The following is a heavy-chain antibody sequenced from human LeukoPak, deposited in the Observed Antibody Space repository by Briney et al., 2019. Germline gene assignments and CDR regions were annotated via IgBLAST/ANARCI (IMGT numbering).Heavy chain of an antibody. D-gene: IGHD5-24*01. CDR1: GFTFSSYW. Sequence: GGSLRLSCAASGFTFSSYWMSWVRQAPGKGLEWVTNIKQDGSEKYYVDSVKGRFTISRDNAKNSLYLQMNSLRAEDTAVYYCASLGVVDGYITDAFDIWGQGTMVTVSS. CDR3: ASLGVVDGYITDAFDI. V-gene: IGHV3-7*03. CDR2: IKQDGSEK. J-gene: IGHJ3*02.